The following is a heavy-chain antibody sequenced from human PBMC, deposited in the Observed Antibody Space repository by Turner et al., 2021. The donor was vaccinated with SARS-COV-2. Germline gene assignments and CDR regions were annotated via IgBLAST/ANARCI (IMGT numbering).Heavy chain of an antibody. V-gene: IGHV3-30-3*01. Sequence: QVQLVESGGGGVQPGRSRRLSCAASGFTFSSYAMHWVRQAPGKGLEWVAVISYDGSNKYYADSVKGRFTISRDNSKNTLYLQMNSLRAEDTAVYYCARDPEYVDTAMGLDYWGQGTLVTVSS. CDR3: ARDPEYVDTAMGLDY. CDR1: GFTFSSYA. D-gene: IGHD5-18*01. CDR2: ISYDGSNK. J-gene: IGHJ4*02.